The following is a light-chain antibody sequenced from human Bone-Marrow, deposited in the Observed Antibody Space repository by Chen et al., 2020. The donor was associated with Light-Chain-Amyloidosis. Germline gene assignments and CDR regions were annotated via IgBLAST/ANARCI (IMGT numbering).Light chain of an antibody. Sequence: QSALTQPASVSGSPGQSITISCTGTSSDVGGVNHVSWYQQHPDKAPKLMIYEVTNRPSWVPVRFAGSKSDNTASLTISGLQTEDEADYFCSSYTITNTLVFGSGTRVTVL. CDR3: SSYTITNTLV. J-gene: IGLJ1*01. V-gene: IGLV2-14*01. CDR2: EVT. CDR1: SSDVGGVNH.